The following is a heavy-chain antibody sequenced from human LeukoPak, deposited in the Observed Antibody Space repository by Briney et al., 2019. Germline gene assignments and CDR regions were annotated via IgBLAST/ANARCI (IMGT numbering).Heavy chain of an antibody. CDR1: GYTFTSYG. Sequence: ASVKVSCKASGYTFTSYGISWVRQAPGQGLEWMGWISAYNGNTNYAQKLQGRVTMTTDTSTSTAYMELRSLRSDDTAVYYCARPRAEGYQLLPWFDPWGQGTLVTVPS. V-gene: IGHV1-18*01. CDR3: ARPRAEGYQLLPWFDP. D-gene: IGHD2-2*01. J-gene: IGHJ5*02. CDR2: ISAYNGNT.